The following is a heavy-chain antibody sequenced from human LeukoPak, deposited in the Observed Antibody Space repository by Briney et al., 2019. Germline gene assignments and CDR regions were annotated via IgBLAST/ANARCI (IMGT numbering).Heavy chain of an antibody. CDR2: IYHSGIT. D-gene: IGHD5/OR15-5a*01. CDR1: DFSISSGYGYY. V-gene: IGHV4-38-2*02. J-gene: IGHJ4*02. Sequence: SETLSLTCTVSDFSISSGYGYYWGWIRQPPGKGLEWIGNIYHSGITYYNHFNSSLKSRVTISIDTSKNQFSLRLTSVTAADTAVYFCATLVSTRYYFDYWGQGTLVTVSS. CDR3: ATLVSTRYYFDY.